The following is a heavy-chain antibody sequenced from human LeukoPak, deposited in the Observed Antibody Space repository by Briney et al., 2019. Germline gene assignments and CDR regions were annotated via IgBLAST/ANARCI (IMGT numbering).Heavy chain of an antibody. CDR2: ISSSGSTI. J-gene: IGHJ4*02. CDR3: ARLYSSSWPLDY. V-gene: IGHV3-11*04. D-gene: IGHD6-13*01. CDR1: GFTFSDYY. Sequence: GGSLRLSCAASGFTFSDYYMSWLRQAPGKGLEWVSYISSSGSTIYYADSVKGRFTISRDNAKNSLYLQMNSLRAEDTAVYYCARLYSSSWPLDYWGQGTLVTVSS.